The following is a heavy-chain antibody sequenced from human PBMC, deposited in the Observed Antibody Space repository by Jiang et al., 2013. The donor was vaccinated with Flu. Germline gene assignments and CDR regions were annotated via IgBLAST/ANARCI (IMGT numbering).Heavy chain of an antibody. CDR2: IYSGSS. V-gene: IGHV4-59*02. CDR3: ARGWELPDY. Sequence: GSGLVKPSETLSLTCTVSGASVSTYYWGWIRQPPGKGLQWIGYIYSGSSDYSPSLKSRVTMSLDTSKNQVSLRLTSVTAADTAVYYCARGWELPDYWGRGTLVTVSS. J-gene: IGHJ4*02. CDR1: GASVSTYY. D-gene: IGHD1-26*01.